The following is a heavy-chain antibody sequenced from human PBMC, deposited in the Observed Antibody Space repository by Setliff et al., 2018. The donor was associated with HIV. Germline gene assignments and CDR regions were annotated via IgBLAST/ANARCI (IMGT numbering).Heavy chain of an antibody. CDR2: INHRGST. Sequence: SETLSLTCAVYSGSFSGYRWTWIRQPPGKGLEWIGEINHRGSTTYNPSLRSRVTISVDTSKNQYSLKLSSVTAADTAVYYCARDGETTVMGDAFDIWGQGTMVTISS. J-gene: IGHJ3*02. CDR1: SGSFSGYR. CDR3: ARDGETTVMGDAFDI. V-gene: IGHV4-34*01. D-gene: IGHD4-4*01.